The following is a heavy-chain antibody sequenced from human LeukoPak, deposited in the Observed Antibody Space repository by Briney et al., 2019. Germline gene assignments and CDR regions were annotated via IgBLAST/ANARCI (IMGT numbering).Heavy chain of an antibody. CDR1: GFTFSSYW. CDR2: IKQDGSEK. V-gene: IGHV3-7*01. D-gene: IGHD6-19*01. CDR3: ARVATVAGIYYYYYGMDV. J-gene: IGHJ6*02. Sequence: GGSLRLSCAASGFTFSSYWVSWVRQAPGKGLEWVANIKQDGSEKYYVDSVKGRFTISRDNAKNSLYLQMNSLRAEDTAVYYCARVATVAGIYYYYYGMDVWGQGTTVTVSS.